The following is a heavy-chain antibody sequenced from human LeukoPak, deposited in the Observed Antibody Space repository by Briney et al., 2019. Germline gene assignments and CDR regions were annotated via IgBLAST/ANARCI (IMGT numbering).Heavy chain of an antibody. CDR3: AKEGVTALRWFDP. CDR1: GFTFSSYW. CDR2: ISGSGGNT. V-gene: IGHV3-23*01. Sequence: GGSLRLSCAASGFTFSSYWMNWVRQAPGKGLEWVSEISGSGGNTYYADSMKGRFTISRDNSKNTLYLQMNSLRAEDTAVYYCAKEGVTALRWFDPWGQGTLVTVSS. D-gene: IGHD2-21*02. J-gene: IGHJ5*02.